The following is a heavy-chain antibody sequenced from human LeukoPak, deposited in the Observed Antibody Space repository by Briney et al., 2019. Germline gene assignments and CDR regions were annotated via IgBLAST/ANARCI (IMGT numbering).Heavy chain of an antibody. CDR2: IYTSGST. CDR1: GGSISSYY. Sequence: SETLSLTCTVSGGSISSYYWSWIRQPPGKGLEWIGYIYTSGSTNYNPSLKSRVTISVDTSKNQFSLKLSSVTAADTAVYYCARHAARGDDYYYYYMDVWGKGTTVTVSS. J-gene: IGHJ6*03. D-gene: IGHD6-6*01. V-gene: IGHV4-4*09. CDR3: ARHAARGDDYYYYYMDV.